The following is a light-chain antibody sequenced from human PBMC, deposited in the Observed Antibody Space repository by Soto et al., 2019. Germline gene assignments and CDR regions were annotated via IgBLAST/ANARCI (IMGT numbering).Light chain of an antibody. CDR2: EVS. CDR1: TSDVGAYNY. J-gene: IGLJ1*01. V-gene: IGLV2-14*01. Sequence: QSALAQPASVSGSPGQSITISCTGSTSDVGAYNYVSWYKHHPGQAPQLMIYEVSNRPSGVSNRFSGSKSGNTASLTISGLQADDEGDYYCCLYVGATTYVFGTGTKVTVL. CDR3: CLYVGATTYV.